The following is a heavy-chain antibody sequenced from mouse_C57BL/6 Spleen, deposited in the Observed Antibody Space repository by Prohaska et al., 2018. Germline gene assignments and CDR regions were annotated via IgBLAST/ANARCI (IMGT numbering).Heavy chain of an antibody. J-gene: IGHJ1*03. CDR3: ARSPITKADV. Sequence: QVQLQLSGPELVKPGASVKISCKASGYAFSSSWMNWVKQRPGKGLEWIGRIYPGDGDTNYNGKFKGKATLTADKSSSTAYMQLSSLTSEDSEVYFCARSPITKADVWRTRTTGTVYS. CDR1: GYAFSSSW. V-gene: IGHV1-82*01. CDR2: IYPGDGDT. D-gene: IGHD1-2*01.